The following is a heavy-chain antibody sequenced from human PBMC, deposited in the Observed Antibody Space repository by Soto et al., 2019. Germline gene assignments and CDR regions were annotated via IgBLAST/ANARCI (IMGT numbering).Heavy chain of an antibody. V-gene: IGHV1-69*01. Sequence: QVQLVLSGAAVKKPGCSVKVSCKASGDTFSSYAINWVRQAPGQGLEWMGGIIPMFGTANYAQKFKGRVTITAGESTSTVYMELSSLRSEETAVYYCARVGPAHYYDSSGYYSPLDYWGQGTLVTVSS. D-gene: IGHD3-22*01. J-gene: IGHJ4*02. CDR2: IIPMFGTA. CDR3: ARVGPAHYYDSSGYYSPLDY. CDR1: GDTFSSYA.